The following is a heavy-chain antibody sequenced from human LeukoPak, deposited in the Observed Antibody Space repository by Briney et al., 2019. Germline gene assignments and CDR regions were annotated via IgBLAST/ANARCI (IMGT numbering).Heavy chain of an antibody. D-gene: IGHD5-24*01. V-gene: IGHV3-30-3*01. CDR2: ISYDGSNK. J-gene: IGHJ4*02. CDR1: GFTFSSYA. Sequence: PGGSLRLSCAASGFTFSSYAMHWVRQAPGKGLKWVAVISYDGSNKYYADSVKGRFTISRDNSRNTLYLQMNSLRTEDTAVYSCAKADGYNSHFDYWGQGTLVTVSS. CDR3: AKADGYNSHFDY.